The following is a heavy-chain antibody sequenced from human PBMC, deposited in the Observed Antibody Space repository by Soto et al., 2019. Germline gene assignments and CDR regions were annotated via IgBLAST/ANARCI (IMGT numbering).Heavy chain of an antibody. CDR1: GGTFGNHA. J-gene: IGHJ4*02. Sequence: QAQLAQSGAEVKKPGSSVKVSCTASGGTFGNHAISWVRQAPGQGLEWMGGIIPVLGVGDNAQKFQGRVTITADTSTNTAYMELSSLRSEDTAHYYCAREAGYSYGYVFDYWGQGTLVIVSS. CDR2: IIPVLGVG. V-gene: IGHV1-69*09. CDR3: AREAGYSYGYVFDY. D-gene: IGHD5-18*01.